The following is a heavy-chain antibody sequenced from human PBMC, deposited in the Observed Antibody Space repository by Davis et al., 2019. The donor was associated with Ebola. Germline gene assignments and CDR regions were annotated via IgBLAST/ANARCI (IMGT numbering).Heavy chain of an antibody. CDR2: INHSGST. D-gene: IGHD3-3*01. CDR3: ARLYYDFWSGYYRDGGVDY. CDR1: GGSFSGYY. V-gene: IGHV4-34*01. J-gene: IGHJ4*02. Sequence: MPSETLSLTCAVYGGSFSGYYWSWIRQPPGKGLEWIGEINHSGSTNYNPSLKSRVTISVDTSKNQFSLKLSSVTAADTAVYYCARLYYDFWSGYYRDGGVDYWGQGTPVTVSS.